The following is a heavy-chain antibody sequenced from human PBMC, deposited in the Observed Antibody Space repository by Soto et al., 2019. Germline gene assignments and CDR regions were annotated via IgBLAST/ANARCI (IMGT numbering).Heavy chain of an antibody. CDR1: GYTFTSYD. CDR2: MNPNSGNT. V-gene: IGHV1-8*01. J-gene: IGHJ4*02. D-gene: IGHD2-15*01. CDR3: ARSHCSGGSCYSGY. Sequence: QVQLVQSGAEVKKPGASVKVSCKASGYTFTSYDINWVRQATGQGLEWMGWMNPNSGNTGYAQKFQGRVTMTRNTSLSTAYMELSSLRSEDTAVYYCARSHCSGGSCYSGYWGQGTLVTVSS.